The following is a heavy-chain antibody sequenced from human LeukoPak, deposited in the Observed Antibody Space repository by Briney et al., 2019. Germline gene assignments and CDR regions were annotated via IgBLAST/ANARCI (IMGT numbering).Heavy chain of an antibody. CDR2: IYPGDSDT. CDR3: ARRTWMPYFDY. Sequence: GESLKIPCKGSGYSFTNYWIGWVRQMPGKGLEWMGIIYPGDSDTRYSPSFQGQVTISADKSIRNAYLQWSSLKASDTAMYYCARRTWMPYFDYWGQGTLVTVSS. V-gene: IGHV5-51*01. CDR1: GYSFTNYW. D-gene: IGHD5-12*01. J-gene: IGHJ4*02.